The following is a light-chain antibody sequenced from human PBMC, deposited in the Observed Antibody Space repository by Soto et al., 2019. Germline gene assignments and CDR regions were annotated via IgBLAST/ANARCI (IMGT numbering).Light chain of an antibody. CDR2: DAS. CDR1: QSVGRH. CDR3: QQRNNWPPAT. J-gene: IGKJ4*01. V-gene: IGKV3-11*01. Sequence: EIVLTQSPATLSLSPGERATLSCRASQSVGRHLAWYQQKPGQAPRLLIYDASNRATGVPARFSVSGCGTDFALSISSLEPEDFAVYYCQQRNNWPPATFGGGTKVEIK.